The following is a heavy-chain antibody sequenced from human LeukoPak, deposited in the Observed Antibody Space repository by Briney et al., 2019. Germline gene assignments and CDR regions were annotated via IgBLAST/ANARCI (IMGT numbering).Heavy chain of an antibody. CDR1: GFTFSHFG. D-gene: IGHD4-11*01. CDR2: IWSDATNE. V-gene: IGHV3-33*06. CDR3: AKDAQRGFDYRNSLEH. Sequence: PGTSLRLSCEASGFTFSHFGMHWVRQPPGKGLEWVAVIWSDATNEYYADSVKGRFTISRDNFKKTVSLQMNSLRAEDTAVYYCAKDAQRGFDYRNSLEHWGQGALVTVSS. J-gene: IGHJ4*02.